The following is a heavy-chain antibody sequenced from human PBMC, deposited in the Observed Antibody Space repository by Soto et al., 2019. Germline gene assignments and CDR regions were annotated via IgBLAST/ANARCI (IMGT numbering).Heavy chain of an antibody. CDR2: IYPGDSDT. V-gene: IGHV5-51*01. CDR1: GYSFTSYW. CDR3: ATMYYDILTGLQGWFDP. J-gene: IGHJ5*02. D-gene: IGHD3-9*01. Sequence: GESLKISCKGSGYSFTSYWIGWVRQMPGKGLEWMGIIYPGDSDTRYSPSFQGQVTISADKSISTAYLQWSSLKASDTAMYYCATMYYDILTGLQGWFDPWGQGTLVTVSS.